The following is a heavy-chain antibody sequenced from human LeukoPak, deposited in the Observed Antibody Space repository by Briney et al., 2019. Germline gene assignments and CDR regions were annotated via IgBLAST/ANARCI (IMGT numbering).Heavy chain of an antibody. CDR3: AREKAQQPGD. V-gene: IGHV1-8*03. Sequence: ASVKVSCKASGYTFSSYDFNWVRQATGQGLEWMGWMNPNSGNTGYAQKFRGRVTITRNTSITTTYMELSRLRSDDTAVYYCAREKAQQPGDWGQGTLVTVSS. D-gene: IGHD6-13*01. CDR2: MNPNSGNT. J-gene: IGHJ4*02. CDR1: GYTFSSYD.